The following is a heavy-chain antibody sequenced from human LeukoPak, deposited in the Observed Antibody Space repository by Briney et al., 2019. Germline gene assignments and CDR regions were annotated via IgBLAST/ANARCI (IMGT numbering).Heavy chain of an antibody. CDR3: ARAPKIAVPGAQPGKN. CDR1: GGSFSYYY. V-gene: IGHV4-34*01. D-gene: IGHD6-19*01. CDR2: INRSGST. J-gene: IGHJ1*01. Sequence: SETLSLTCAVYGGSFSYYYWSWIRQPPGKGLEWIGEINRSGSTNYNPSLESRVTISVDTSRNQFSLELTSVTAADTAVYYCARAPKIAVPGAQPGKNWGQGTLVTVSS.